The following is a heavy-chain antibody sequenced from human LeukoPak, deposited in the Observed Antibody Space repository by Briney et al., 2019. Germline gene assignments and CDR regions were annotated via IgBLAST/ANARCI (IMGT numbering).Heavy chain of an antibody. J-gene: IGHJ4*02. CDR1: GFTFSSYV. CDR3: ARGGQSKYDSSGYLNYFDY. V-gene: IGHV3-64*01. Sequence: GGPLRLSCAASGFTFSSYVMYWVRQAPGKGLEYVSSISSNGGSTYYANSVKGRFTISRDNSKNTLYLQMGSLRAEDMAVYYCARGGQSKYDSSGYLNYFDYWGQGTLVTVSS. CDR2: ISSNGGST. D-gene: IGHD3-22*01.